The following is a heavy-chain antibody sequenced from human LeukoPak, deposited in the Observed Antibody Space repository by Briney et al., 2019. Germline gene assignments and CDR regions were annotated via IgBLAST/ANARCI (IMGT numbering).Heavy chain of an antibody. D-gene: IGHD3-9*01. CDR3: AREDRYFNLYYYYFMDV. J-gene: IGHJ6*03. V-gene: IGHV3-21*01. CDR1: GFTFSSYN. CDR2: IRTSSSYI. Sequence: GGSLRLSCASSGFTFSSYNMNWVRQAPGKGLEWVSSIRTSSSYIYYAGSVKGRFTISRDNTKNSLSLQINSLRAEDTAVYYCAREDRYFNLYYYYFMDVWGKGTTVTVSS.